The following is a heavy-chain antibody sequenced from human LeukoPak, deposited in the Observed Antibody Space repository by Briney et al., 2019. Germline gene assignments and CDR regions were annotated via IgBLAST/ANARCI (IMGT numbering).Heavy chain of an antibody. V-gene: IGHV4-30-4*01. D-gene: IGHD5-12*01. CDR1: GGSISSGDYY. CDR2: MYYSGST. Sequence: SETLSLTCTVSGGSISSGDYYWSWIRQPPGKGLEWIGYMYYSGSTYYNPSLKSRVTISVDTSKNQFSLKLSSVTAADTAVYYCARHAQRYSGYGWNFNFDYWGQGTLVTVSS. CDR3: ARHAQRYSGYGWNFNFDY. J-gene: IGHJ4*02.